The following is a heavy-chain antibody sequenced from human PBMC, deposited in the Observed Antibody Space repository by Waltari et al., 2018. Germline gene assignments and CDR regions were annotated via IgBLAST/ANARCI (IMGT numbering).Heavy chain of an antibody. CDR3: AQGQWLVPGDY. D-gene: IGHD6-19*01. J-gene: IGHJ4*02. V-gene: IGHV1-3*01. Sequence: QVQLVQSGAEVKKPGASVKVSCKASGYTFTRYAMHWVRQAPGQRLEWMGWIKAGKGKTKISQKFQGRVTITRDTSASTAYMELSSLRSEDTAVEYCAQGQWLVPGDYWGQGTLVTVSS. CDR1: GYTFTRYA. CDR2: IKAGKGKT.